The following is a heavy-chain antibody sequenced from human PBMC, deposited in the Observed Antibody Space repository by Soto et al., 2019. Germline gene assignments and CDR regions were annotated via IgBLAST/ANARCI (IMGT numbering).Heavy chain of an antibody. V-gene: IGHV4-59*01. CDR2: IYYSGST. D-gene: IGHD6-13*01. CDR3: AREGIAAAGIDY. Sequence: QVQLQESGPGLVKPSETLSLTCTVSGGSISSYYWSWIRQPPGKGLEWVGYIYYSGSTNYNPSLKSRVTRSVDTSKNQFSLKLSSVTAADTAVYYCAREGIAAAGIDYWGQGTLVTVSS. CDR1: GGSISSYY. J-gene: IGHJ4*02.